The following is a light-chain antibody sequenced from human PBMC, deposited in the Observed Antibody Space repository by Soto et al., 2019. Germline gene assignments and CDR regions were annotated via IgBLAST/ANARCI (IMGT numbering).Light chain of an antibody. CDR1: QSMSDY. J-gene: IGKJ3*01. V-gene: IGKV1-39*01. CDR2: AAS. Sequence: DIQMTQSPSSLSASVGDRVTITCRTSQSMSDYLNWYQHKPGKAPKLLISAASSLQSGVPSRFSGSGSGTDFTLTISSLQPEDFATYYCQQSYSTLTFGPGTKVDT. CDR3: QQSYSTLT.